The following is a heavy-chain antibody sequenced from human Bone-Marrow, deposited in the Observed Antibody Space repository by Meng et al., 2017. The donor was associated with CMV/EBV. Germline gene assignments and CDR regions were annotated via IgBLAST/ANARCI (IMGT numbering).Heavy chain of an antibody. D-gene: IGHD2-15*01. Sequence: GGSLRLSCAASGFTFSSYWMSWVRQAPGKGLEWVANIKHDGIEKYYVDFVKGRFTISRDNAKNSLYLQMNSLRAEDTAVYYCARESVIWQLRAAFDIWGQGTMATVSS. CDR2: IKHDGIEK. V-gene: IGHV3-7*01. CDR3: ARESVIWQLRAAFDI. CDR1: GFTFSSYW. J-gene: IGHJ3*02.